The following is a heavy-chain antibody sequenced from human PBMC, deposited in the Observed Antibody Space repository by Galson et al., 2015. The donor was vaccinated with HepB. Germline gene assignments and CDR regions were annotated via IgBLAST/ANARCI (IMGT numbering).Heavy chain of an antibody. CDR3: VKDERQLAGAYQAYYFDY. J-gene: IGHJ4*02. Sequence: SLRLSCAASGFTFSSYAMHWVRQAPGKGLEYVSAISSNGGSTYYADSVKGRFTISRDNSKNTLYLQMSSLRAEDTAVYYCVKDERQLAGAYQAYYFDYWGQGTLVTVSS. D-gene: IGHD6-6*01. CDR2: ISSNGGST. V-gene: IGHV3-64D*06. CDR1: GFTFSSYA.